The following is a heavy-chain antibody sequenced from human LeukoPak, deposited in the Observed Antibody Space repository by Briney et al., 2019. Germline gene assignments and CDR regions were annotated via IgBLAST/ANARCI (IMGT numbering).Heavy chain of an antibody. D-gene: IGHD6-13*01. CDR2: ISFDGSSK. Sequence: GGSLRLSCAPSGFAFSVYGMHWVRQAPGKGLEWVSLISFDGSSKYYADSVKGRFTISRDNSKNTKYLQMNSLRGEDTAVYYCAKDTGSSTWRKLDYWGQGVLVTVSS. CDR1: GFAFSVYG. J-gene: IGHJ4*02. V-gene: IGHV3-30*18. CDR3: AKDTGSSTWRKLDY.